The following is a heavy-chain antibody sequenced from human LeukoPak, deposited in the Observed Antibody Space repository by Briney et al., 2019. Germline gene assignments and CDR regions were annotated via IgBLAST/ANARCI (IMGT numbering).Heavy chain of an antibody. D-gene: IGHD2-2*01. CDR2: ISSSGSTV. J-gene: IGHJ4*02. V-gene: IGHV3-48*03. Sequence: GGSLRLSCVASGFTFSSYELNWVRPAPGEGLEWVSHISSSGSTVYYADSVKGRFNISRDNAKNSLYLQMNSLRAEDTAVYYCARRYCSSTSCLLDYWGQGTLVTVSS. CDR3: ARRYCSSTSCLLDY. CDR1: GFTFSSYE.